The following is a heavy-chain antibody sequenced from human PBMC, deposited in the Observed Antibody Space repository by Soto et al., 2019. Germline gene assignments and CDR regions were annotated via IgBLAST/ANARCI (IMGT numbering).Heavy chain of an antibody. CDR1: GYTFTTYY. CDR3: ATRSGY. J-gene: IGHJ4*02. CDR2: INPSGGST. Sequence: GASVKVSCKASGYTFTTYYIHWVRQAPGQGLEWMGIINPSGGSTTCAQKFQGRVTMTRDTSTSTVYMELSSLISEDTAVYYCATRSGYWGQGTLVTVSS. V-gene: IGHV1-46*01. D-gene: IGHD3-10*01.